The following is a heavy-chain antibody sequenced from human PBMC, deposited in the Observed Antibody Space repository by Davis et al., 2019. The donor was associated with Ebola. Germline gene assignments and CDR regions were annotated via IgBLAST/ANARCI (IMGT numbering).Heavy chain of an antibody. CDR2: INGYNGNT. Sequence: ASVKVSCKASGYTFTSYGISWVRQAPGQGLEWMGWINGYNGNTIYSQKFQGRVTITRDTSASTAYMELSSLRSEDTAVYYCARLSSTWSSLYGMDVWGQGTTVTVSS. J-gene: IGHJ6*02. D-gene: IGHD6-13*01. CDR1: GYTFTSYG. CDR3: ARLSSTWSSLYGMDV. V-gene: IGHV1-18*01.